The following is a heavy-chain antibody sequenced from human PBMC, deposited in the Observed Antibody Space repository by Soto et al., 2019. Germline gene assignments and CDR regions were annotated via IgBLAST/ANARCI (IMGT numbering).Heavy chain of an antibody. D-gene: IGHD6-6*01. Sequence: SETLSLTCTVSGGSISSGDYYWSWIRQPPGKGLEWIGYIYYSGSTYYNPSLKSRVTISVDTSKNQFSLKLSSVTAADTAVYYCARAAARFHGMDVWGQGTTVTVSS. J-gene: IGHJ6*02. CDR1: GGSISSGDYY. V-gene: IGHV4-30-4*01. CDR3: ARAAARFHGMDV. CDR2: IYYSGST.